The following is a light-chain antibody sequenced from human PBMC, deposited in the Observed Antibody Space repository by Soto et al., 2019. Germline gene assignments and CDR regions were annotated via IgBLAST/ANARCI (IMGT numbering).Light chain of an antibody. J-gene: IGKJ5*01. CDR2: DAS. CDR3: QQYNSYSYT. CDR1: QSISSW. V-gene: IGKV1-5*01. Sequence: DIQMTQSPSTVSASVGDTVTITCRASQSISSWLAWYQQKPGKAHKLLIYDASSLESGVPSRFSGSGSGTEFTLTISSLQPDYFAAYYCQQYNSYSYTFGQGTRLEIK.